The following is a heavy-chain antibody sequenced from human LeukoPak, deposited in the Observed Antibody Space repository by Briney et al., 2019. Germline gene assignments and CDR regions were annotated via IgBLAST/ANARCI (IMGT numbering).Heavy chain of an antibody. Sequence: GASVKVSCKASGGTFSSYAISWVRQAPGQGLEWMGGIIPIFGTANYAQKFQGRVTITADESTNTAYMELSSLRSEDTAVYYCAREWCSGGSCYYNYWGQGTLVTVSS. D-gene: IGHD2-15*01. CDR3: AREWCSGGSCYYNY. CDR1: GGTFSSYA. CDR2: IIPIFGTA. J-gene: IGHJ4*02. V-gene: IGHV1-69*13.